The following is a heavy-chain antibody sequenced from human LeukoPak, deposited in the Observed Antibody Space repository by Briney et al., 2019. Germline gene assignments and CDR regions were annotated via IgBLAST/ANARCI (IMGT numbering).Heavy chain of an antibody. Sequence: GGSLRLSCAASGFTVSSNYMSWVRQAPGKGLEGVSVIYSGGSKYYTDSVRGRFTISRDNSKNTLYLQMNSLRAEDTAVYYCARSLLFDYWGQGTLVTVSS. CDR1: GFTVSSNY. J-gene: IGHJ4*02. V-gene: IGHV3-53*01. D-gene: IGHD1-26*01. CDR2: IYSGGSK. CDR3: ARSLLFDY.